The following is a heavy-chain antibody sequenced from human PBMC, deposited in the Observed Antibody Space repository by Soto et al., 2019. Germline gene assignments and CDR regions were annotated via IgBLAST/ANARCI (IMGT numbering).Heavy chain of an antibody. CDR2: ISSSGSTI. J-gene: IGHJ4*02. V-gene: IGHV3-48*03. CDR1: GFTFSSFE. Sequence: PGGSLKLSYAASGFTFSSFEMNWVRQAPGKGLEWVSYISSSGSTIYYADSVKGRFTISRGNAKNSLYLQMNSLRAEDTAVYYCAIVVGYSYGCVKVYCGQGILVTVAT. D-gene: IGHD5-18*01. CDR3: AIVVGYSYGCVKVY.